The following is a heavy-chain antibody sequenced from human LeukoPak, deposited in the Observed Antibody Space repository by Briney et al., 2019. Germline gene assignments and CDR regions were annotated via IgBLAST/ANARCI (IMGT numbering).Heavy chain of an antibody. J-gene: IGHJ5*02. CDR1: GFTFSSYW. CDR3: ARGPQYSGNWFDP. V-gene: IGHV3-7*01. CDR2: IKQDGSEK. D-gene: IGHD1-26*01. Sequence: PGGSLRLSCAASGFTFSSYWMSWVRQAPGKGLEWVANIKQDGSEKYYVDSVKGRFTISRDNAKNSLYLQMNSLRAEDTAVFYCARGPQYSGNWFDPWGQGTLVTVSS.